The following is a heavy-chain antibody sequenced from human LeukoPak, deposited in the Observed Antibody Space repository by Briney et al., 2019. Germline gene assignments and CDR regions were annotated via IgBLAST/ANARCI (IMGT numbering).Heavy chain of an antibody. V-gene: IGHV3-21*01. CDR2: ISSSSSYI. CDR3: ARGGSRLTTVVTKGFDY. D-gene: IGHD4-23*01. J-gene: IGHJ4*02. CDR1: GFTFSSYS. Sequence: AGGSLRLSCAASGFTFSSYSMNWVRQAPGKGLEWVSSISSSSSYIYYADSVKGRFTISRDNAKNSLYLQMNSLRAEDTAAYYCARGGSRLTTVVTKGFDYWGQGTLVTVSS.